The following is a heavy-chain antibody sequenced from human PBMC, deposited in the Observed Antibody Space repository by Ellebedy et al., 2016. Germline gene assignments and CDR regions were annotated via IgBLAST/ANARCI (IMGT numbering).Heavy chain of an antibody. CDR1: GFTFGNYG. CDR2: ISGSGIST. Sequence: GGSLRLSCVVSGFTFGNYGMSWVRQAPGEGLEWVSAISGSGISTYYADSVKGRFTISRDNSKNTLYLQTNSLRAEDTAIYYCAKELSTSPAAGGIFDFWGQGSLVTVSS. CDR3: AKELSTSPAAGGIFDF. D-gene: IGHD2-2*01. V-gene: IGHV3-23*01. J-gene: IGHJ4*02.